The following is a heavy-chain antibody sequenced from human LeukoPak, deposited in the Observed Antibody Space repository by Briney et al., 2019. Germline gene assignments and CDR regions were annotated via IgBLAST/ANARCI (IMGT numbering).Heavy chain of an antibody. D-gene: IGHD1-7*01. J-gene: IGHJ4*02. Sequence: PGGPLRLSCAASGFTFRGFLMSWVRQTPGKGLEWVANIKRDGSEKYYADAVKGRFTISRDNTKNSLSLQMNSLTAEDTAVYYCARAGSNWNYVYWGQGTLVTVSS. CDR1: GFTFRGFL. CDR3: ARAGSNWNYVY. V-gene: IGHV3-7*01. CDR2: IKRDGSEK.